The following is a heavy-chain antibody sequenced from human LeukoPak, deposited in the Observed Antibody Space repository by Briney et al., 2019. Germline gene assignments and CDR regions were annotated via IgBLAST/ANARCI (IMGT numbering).Heavy chain of an antibody. CDR2: YXSGST. D-gene: IGHD2-21*02. J-gene: IGHJ3*02. CDR3: ARGAYCGGDCYYGVGAFDI. Sequence: YXSGSTNYNPSLKSRVTIPVDTSKNQFSLKLSSVTAADTAVYYCARGAYCGGDCYYGVGAFDIWGQGTMVTVSS. V-gene: IGHV4-59*09.